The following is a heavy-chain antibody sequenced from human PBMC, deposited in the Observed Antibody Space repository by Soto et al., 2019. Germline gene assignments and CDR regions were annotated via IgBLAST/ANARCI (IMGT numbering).Heavy chain of an antibody. V-gene: IGHV4-59*01. Sequence: QVQLQESGPGLVKPSETLSLTCTVSGGSISSYYWSWIRQPPGKGLEWIGYIYYSGSTNYNPSLKSRVTISVDTSKNQFSLKLSSVTAADTAVYYCAGITMTAAAFDIWGQGTMVTVSA. CDR1: GGSISSYY. D-gene: IGHD3-22*01. CDR2: IYYSGST. CDR3: AGITMTAAAFDI. J-gene: IGHJ3*02.